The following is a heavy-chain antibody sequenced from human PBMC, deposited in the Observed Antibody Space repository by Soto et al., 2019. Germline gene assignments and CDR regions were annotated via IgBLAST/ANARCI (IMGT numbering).Heavy chain of an antibody. Sequence: EVQLVEAGGVLVQPGWSLRLSCVASGFTIINYWMHWVRQAPGKGLIWVSRISPDGSTTNYADSVKGRFTLSRDNAKNTLYLQMDSLRAEDTALYYCTRVISGSAGLFDYWGQGTLVTVSS. CDR1: GFTIINYW. CDR2: ISPDGSTT. CDR3: TRVISGSAGLFDY. V-gene: IGHV3-74*01. J-gene: IGHJ4*02. D-gene: IGHD1-26*01.